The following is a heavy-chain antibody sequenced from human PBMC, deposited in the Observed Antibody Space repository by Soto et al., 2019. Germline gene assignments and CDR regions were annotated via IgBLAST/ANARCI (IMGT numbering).Heavy chain of an antibody. CDR2: ISLSGSTI. CDR3: ARESFSASPNFFDY. V-gene: IGHV3-48*03. CDR1: GFAFSNYE. J-gene: IGHJ4*02. Sequence: EVQLVESGGGLVQPGGSLRLSCAASGFAFSNYEMNWVRPAPGKGLELVSYISLSGSTIYYADSVKGRFTISRDDAKVSLYLEMDSLRADDTAVYYCARESFSASPNFFDYWGQGTLVTASA. D-gene: IGHD1-26*01.